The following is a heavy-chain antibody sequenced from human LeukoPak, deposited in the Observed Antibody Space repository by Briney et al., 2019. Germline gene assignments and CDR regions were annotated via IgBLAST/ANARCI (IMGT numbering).Heavy chain of an antibody. J-gene: IGHJ6*02. CDR2: TYYRSKWYN. V-gene: IGHV6-1*01. CDR3: ARDFYPATVTTYYGMDV. D-gene: IGHD4-17*01. CDR1: GDSVSSNSAA. Sequence: SQTLSLTCAISGDSVSSNSAAWNWIRQSPSRGLEWLGKTYYRSKWYNDYAVSVKSRITINPDTSKNQFSLQLNSVTPEDTAVYYCARDFYPATVTTYYGMDVWGQGTTVTVFS.